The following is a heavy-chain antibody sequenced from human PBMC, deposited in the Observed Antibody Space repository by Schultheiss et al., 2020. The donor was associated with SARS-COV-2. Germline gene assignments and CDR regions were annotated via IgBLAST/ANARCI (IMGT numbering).Heavy chain of an antibody. Sequence: GGSLRLSCSASGFTFSSYAMHWVRQAPGKGLEWVAVISYDGSNKYYADSVKGRFTISRDNSKNTLYLQMNSLRAEDTAVYYCARAELGFLPRTSRVPMDPWGQGTLVTVSS. J-gene: IGHJ5*02. D-gene: IGHD3-3*01. V-gene: IGHV3-30-3*01. CDR2: ISYDGSNK. CDR3: ARAELGFLPRTSRVPMDP. CDR1: GFTFSSYA.